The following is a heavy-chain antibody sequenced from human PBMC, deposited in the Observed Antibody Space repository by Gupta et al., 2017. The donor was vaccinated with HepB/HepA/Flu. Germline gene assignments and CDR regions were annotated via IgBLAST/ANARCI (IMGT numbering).Heavy chain of an antibody. Sequence: EVQLVESGGGLVQPGRSLRLSCAASGLTFADYAMHWVRQAPGKGLEWVSGISWNSGSIGYADSVKGRFTISRDNAKNSLYLQMNSLRAEDTALYYCAKVSVAMYYYYGMDVWGQGTTVTVSS. CDR3: AKVSVAMYYYYGMDV. CDR1: GLTFADYA. CDR2: ISWNSGSI. J-gene: IGHJ6*02. V-gene: IGHV3-9*01.